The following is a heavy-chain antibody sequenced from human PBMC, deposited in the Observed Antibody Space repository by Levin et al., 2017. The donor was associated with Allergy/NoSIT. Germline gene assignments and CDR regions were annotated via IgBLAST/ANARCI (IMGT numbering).Heavy chain of an antibody. V-gene: IGHV3-53*01. D-gene: IGHD3-10*01. CDR2: IFTTGVT. CDR3: ARGNYYDSGIRSRRFDY. Sequence: PGGSLRLSCVVSGFTVSRNYMNWVRQAPGKGLEWVSTIFTTGVTYYTDSVKGRFTISRDNSKNTLWLQMNSLRAEDTAVYYCARGNYYDSGIRSRRFDYWGLGTLVTVSS. CDR1: GFTVSRNY. J-gene: IGHJ4*02.